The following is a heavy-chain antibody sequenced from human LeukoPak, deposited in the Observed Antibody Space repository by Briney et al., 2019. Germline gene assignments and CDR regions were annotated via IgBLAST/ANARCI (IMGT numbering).Heavy chain of an antibody. CDR3: ARDGYSGSDAL. Sequence: SETLSLTCTVSGGSISSYYWSWIRQPPGKGLEWIGYIYHSGSTKYNPSLKSRVTISVDTSQNQFSLKLSSVTAADTAVYYCARDGYSGSDALWGQGTLVTVSS. CDR1: GGSISSYY. CDR2: IYHSGST. J-gene: IGHJ4*02. V-gene: IGHV4-59*01. D-gene: IGHD5-12*01.